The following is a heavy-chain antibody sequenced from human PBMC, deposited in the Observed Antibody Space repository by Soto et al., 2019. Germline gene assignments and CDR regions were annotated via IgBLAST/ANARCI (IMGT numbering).Heavy chain of an antibody. CDR3: AKANSGYDYGYYYGMDV. J-gene: IGHJ6*02. CDR2: IIPIFGTA. Sequence: GASVKVSCKASGGTFSSYAISWVRQAPGQGLEWMGGIIPIFGTANYAQKFQGRVTITADESTSTAYMELSSLRSEDTAVYYCAKANSGYDYGYYYGMDVWGQGTTVTVSS. CDR1: GGTFSSYA. D-gene: IGHD5-12*01. V-gene: IGHV1-69*13.